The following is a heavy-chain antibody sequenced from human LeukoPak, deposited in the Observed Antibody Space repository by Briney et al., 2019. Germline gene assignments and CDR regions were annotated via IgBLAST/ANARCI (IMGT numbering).Heavy chain of an antibody. CDR3: ARDQADGDYYDSSGLDY. CDR1: GYTFTGYY. Sequence: ASVKVSCKASGYTFTGYYMHWGRQAPGQGLEWMGWINANSGGTNYAQKCQGRVTMTRDSSITTAYMETRRLMSDDTAVYYCARDQADGDYYDSSGLDYWDQGPVVIVSS. J-gene: IGHJ4*02. D-gene: IGHD3-22*01. CDR2: INANSGGT. V-gene: IGHV1-2*02.